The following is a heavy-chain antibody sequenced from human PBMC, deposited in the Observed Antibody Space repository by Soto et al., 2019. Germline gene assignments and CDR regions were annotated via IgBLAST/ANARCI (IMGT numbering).Heavy chain of an antibody. V-gene: IGHV2-70*11. J-gene: IGHJ4*02. D-gene: IGHD3-22*01. Sequence: SGPTLVNPTQTLTLTCTFSGFSLSTSGMCVSWIRQPPGKALEWLARIDWDDDKYYSTSLKTRLTISKDTSKNQVVLTMTNMDPVDTATYYCARSTYYYDSSGYGFYYFDSWGQGTMVTAPQ. CDR3: ARSTYYYDSSGYGFYYFDS. CDR2: IDWDDDK. CDR1: GFSLSTSGMC.